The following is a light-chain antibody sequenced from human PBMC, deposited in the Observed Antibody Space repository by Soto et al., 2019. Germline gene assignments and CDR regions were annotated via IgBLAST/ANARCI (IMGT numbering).Light chain of an antibody. Sequence: QSALTQPPSVSGSPGQSVTISCTGTSSDIGSYNRVSWYQQPPGAAPKLMICEVNNRPSGVPERFSGSKSGNTASLTIFRLQAEDEADYYCSSFTTSDTYVFGTGTKLTVL. CDR1: SSDIGSYNR. J-gene: IGLJ1*01. CDR2: EVN. CDR3: SSFTTSDTYV. V-gene: IGLV2-18*02.